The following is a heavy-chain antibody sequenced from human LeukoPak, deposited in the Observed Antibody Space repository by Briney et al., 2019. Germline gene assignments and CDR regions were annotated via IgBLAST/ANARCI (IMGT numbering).Heavy chain of an antibody. D-gene: IGHD6-19*01. Sequence: GGSLRLSCAASGFTFSSYAMSWVRQAPGKGLGWVSAISGSGGSTYYADSVKGRFTISRDNSKNTLYLQMNSLRAEDTAVYYCAKDLAVAGTGFDYWGQGTLVTVSS. CDR2: ISGSGGST. CDR3: AKDLAVAGTGFDY. V-gene: IGHV3-23*01. CDR1: GFTFSSYA. J-gene: IGHJ4*02.